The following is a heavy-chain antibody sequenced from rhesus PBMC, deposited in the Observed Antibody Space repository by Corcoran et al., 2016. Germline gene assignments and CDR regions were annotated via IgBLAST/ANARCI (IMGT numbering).Heavy chain of an antibody. D-gene: IGHD5-12*01. CDR3: AIHVDTATVH. CDR2: IPYSGST. V-gene: IGHV4-122*02. CDR1: GGSISSGYYY. J-gene: IGHJ4*01. Sequence: QVQLQESGPGLVKPSETLSLTCAVSGGSISSGYYYWSWNRQPPGKGLEWIGYIPYSGSTSYNPSLQSRVTISRDTSQNQFSLKLSSVTAADTAVYYCAIHVDTATVHWGQGVLVTVSS.